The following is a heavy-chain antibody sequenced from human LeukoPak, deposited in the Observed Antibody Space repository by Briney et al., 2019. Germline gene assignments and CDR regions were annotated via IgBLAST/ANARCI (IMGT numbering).Heavy chain of an antibody. CDR2: ISYDGSNK. V-gene: IGHV3-30*04. Sequence: PGGSLRLSCAASGFTFSSYAMHWVRQAPGKGLEWVAVISYDGSNKYYADSVKGRFTISRDNSKNTLYLQMNSLRAEDTAVYYCARDEGCSSTSCFDAFDIWGQGTMVTVSS. D-gene: IGHD2-2*01. J-gene: IGHJ3*02. CDR3: ARDEGCSSTSCFDAFDI. CDR1: GFTFSSYA.